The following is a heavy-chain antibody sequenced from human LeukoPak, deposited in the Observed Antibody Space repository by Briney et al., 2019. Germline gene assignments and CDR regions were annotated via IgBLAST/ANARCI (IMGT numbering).Heavy chain of an antibody. V-gene: IGHV3-23*01. J-gene: IGHJ6*03. CDR2: ISGSGGST. CDR3: AKDTCSSTSCYFIYYYMDV. CDR1: GFTFSSYA. D-gene: IGHD2-2*01. Sequence: GGFLRLSCAASGFTFSSYAMSWVRQAPGKGLEWVSAISGSGGSTYYADSVKGRFTISRDNSKNTLCLQMNSLRAEDTAVYYCAKDTCSSTSCYFIYYYMDVWGKGTTVTVSS.